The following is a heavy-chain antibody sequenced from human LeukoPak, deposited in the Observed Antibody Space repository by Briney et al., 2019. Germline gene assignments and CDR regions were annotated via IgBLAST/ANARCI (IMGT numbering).Heavy chain of an antibody. CDR3: ARYCSGGSCMDV. V-gene: IGHV4-30-2*01. D-gene: IGHD2-15*01. CDR1: GGSISSGGYS. CDR2: IYHSGST. J-gene: IGHJ6*03. Sequence: SETLSLTCAVSGGSISSGGYSWSWIRQPPGKGLEWIGYIYHSGSTYYNPSLKSRVTISVDRSKNQFSLKLSSVTAADTAVYYCARYCSGGSCMDVWGKGTTVTVSS.